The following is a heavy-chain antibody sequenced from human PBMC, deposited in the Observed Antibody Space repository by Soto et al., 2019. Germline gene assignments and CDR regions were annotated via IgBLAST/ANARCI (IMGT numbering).Heavy chain of an antibody. Sequence: GSLRLSCAASGFTFSGSAMHWVRQAWGKGREWVGRIRSKANSYATAYAASVKGRFTISRDDSTNTAYLPMNSLKTEDTSVYYCTRPDDYGDYSYGMDVWGQGAPVTVSS. CDR1: GFTFSGSA. J-gene: IGHJ6*02. V-gene: IGHV3-73*01. CDR2: IRSKANSYAT. D-gene: IGHD4-17*01. CDR3: TRPDDYGDYSYGMDV.